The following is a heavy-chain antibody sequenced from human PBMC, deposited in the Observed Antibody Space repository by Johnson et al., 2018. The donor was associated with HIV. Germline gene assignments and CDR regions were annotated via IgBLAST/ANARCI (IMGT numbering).Heavy chain of an antibody. CDR3: AREKIRAFDI. J-gene: IGHJ3*02. CDR1: GFNFNGFG. Sequence: VQLVESGGGVVQPGGSLRLSCAASGFNFNGFGMHWVRQAPGKGLEWVAVISYEGSNKYYADSVKGRFTISRDNSKNTLYLQMNSLRAEDTAVYYCAREKIRAFDIWGQGTMVTVSS. V-gene: IGHV3-30*19. CDR2: ISYEGSNK.